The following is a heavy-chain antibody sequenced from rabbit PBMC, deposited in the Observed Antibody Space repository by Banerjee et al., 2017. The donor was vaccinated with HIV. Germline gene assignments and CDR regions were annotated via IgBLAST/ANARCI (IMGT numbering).Heavy chain of an antibody. J-gene: IGHJ4*01. V-gene: IGHV1S45*01. CDR2: IDVGSGGNT. D-gene: IGHD4-2*01. CDR3: ARDDPGSSYYFNL. CDR1: GFSFSSSYY. Sequence: QEQLEESGGDLVKPEGSLTLTCTPSGFSFSSSYYMCWVRQAPGKGLEWIACIDVGSGGNTYYANWAKGRFTLSKSSSTTVTLQMTSLTAADTATYFCARDDPGSSYYFNLWGPGTLVTVS.